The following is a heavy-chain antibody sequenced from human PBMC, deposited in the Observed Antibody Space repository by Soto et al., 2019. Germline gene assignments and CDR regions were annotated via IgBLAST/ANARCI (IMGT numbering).Heavy chain of an antibody. CDR1: GFTFSNAW. CDR2: IKSKTDGGTT. J-gene: IGHJ6*02. CDR3: TTLRITIFGVVLMDV. Sequence: GGSLRLSCAASGFTFSNAWMNWVRQAPGKGLEWVGRIKSKTDGGTTDYAAPVKGRFTISRDDSKNTLYLQMNSLKTEDTAVYYCTTLRITIFGVVLMDVWGQGTTVTVSS. D-gene: IGHD3-3*01. V-gene: IGHV3-15*07.